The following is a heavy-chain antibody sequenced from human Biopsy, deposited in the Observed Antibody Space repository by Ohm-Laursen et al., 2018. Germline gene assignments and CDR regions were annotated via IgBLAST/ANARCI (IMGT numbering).Heavy chain of an antibody. Sequence: SVKVSCKASGGTFTNYAISWVRQAPGQGLEWMGWISAYNGNRNYAQKFQGRVTMTTDTSTSTAYMELRSLRSDDTAVYFCAREEDNSGYDYYGMDVWGQGTTVTVSS. CDR3: AREEDNSGYDYYGMDV. V-gene: IGHV1-18*01. J-gene: IGHJ6*02. D-gene: IGHD3-22*01. CDR2: ISAYNGNR. CDR1: GGTFTNYA.